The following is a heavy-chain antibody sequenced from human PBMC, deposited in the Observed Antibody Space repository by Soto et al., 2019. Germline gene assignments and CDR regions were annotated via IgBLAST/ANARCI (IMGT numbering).Heavy chain of an antibody. J-gene: IGHJ6*03. Sequence: QVQLVESGGGVVQPGRSLRLSCAASGFTFSSYGMHWVRQAPGKGLEWVAVIWYDGSNKYYADSVKGRFTISRDNSKNTLHLQMNSLRAEDTAVYYSARWAGPPMVRGVNHYYYYRDVWGKGPTVTVSS. CDR1: GFTFSSYG. D-gene: IGHD3-10*01. V-gene: IGHV3-33*01. CDR2: IWYDGSNK. CDR3: ARWAGPPMVRGVNHYYYYRDV.